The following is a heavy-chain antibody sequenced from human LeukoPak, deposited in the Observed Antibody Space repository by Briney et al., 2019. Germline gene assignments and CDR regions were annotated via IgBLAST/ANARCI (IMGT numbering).Heavy chain of an antibody. CDR2: ISTSSSYI. CDR3: ARGDLYCTSSSCYLL. D-gene: IGHD2-2*01. Sequence: NPGGSLRLSCAVSGFTFSGYGMNWVRQAPGKGLEWVSSISTSSSYIYYADSVRGRFTISRDNAKNSLYLQMNSLRAEDTAVYYCARGDLYCTSSSCYLLWGQGTLVTVS. CDR1: GFTFSGYG. V-gene: IGHV3-21*01. J-gene: IGHJ4*02.